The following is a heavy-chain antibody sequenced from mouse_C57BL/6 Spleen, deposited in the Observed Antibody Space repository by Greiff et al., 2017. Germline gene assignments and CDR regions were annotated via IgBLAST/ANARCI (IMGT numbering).Heavy chain of an antibody. CDR2: INPNNGGT. J-gene: IGHJ3*01. CDR3: ACYDGYFAWFAY. CDR1: GYTFTDYY. Sequence: VQLQQSGPELVKPGASVKISCKASGYTFTDYYMNWVKQSHGKSLEWIGDINPNNGGTSYNQKFKGKATLTVDKSSSTAYMELRSLTSEDSAVYYCACYDGYFAWFAYWGQGTLVTVSA. V-gene: IGHV1-26*01. D-gene: IGHD2-3*01.